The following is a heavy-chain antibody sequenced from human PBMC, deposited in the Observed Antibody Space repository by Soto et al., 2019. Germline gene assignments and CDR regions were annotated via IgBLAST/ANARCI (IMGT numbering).Heavy chain of an antibody. CDR1: GFTFSSYA. V-gene: IGHV3-30-3*01. J-gene: IGHJ5*02. D-gene: IGHD2-2*01. Sequence: QVQLVESGGGVVQPGRSLRLSCAASGFTFSSYAMHWVRQAPGKGLEWVAVISYDGSNKYYEDSVKGRFTISRDNSKNTLYLQMNSLRAEDTAVYYCATIRVPAAMPTHNWFDPWGQGTLVTVSS. CDR2: ISYDGSNK. CDR3: ATIRVPAAMPTHNWFDP.